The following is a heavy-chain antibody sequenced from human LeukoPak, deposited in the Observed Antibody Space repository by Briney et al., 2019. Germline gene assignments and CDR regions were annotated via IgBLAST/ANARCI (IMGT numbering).Heavy chain of an antibody. CDR3: ATGPGDLRPFDY. CDR1: GYTLTELS. CDR2: FDPEDGAT. D-gene: IGHD3-16*01. J-gene: IGHJ4*02. Sequence: GPSVKVSCKVSGYTLTELSMHWVRQAPGKGLEWMGGFDPEDGATIYAQKFQGRVTMTEDTSTDTAYMELSSLRSEDTAVYYCATGPGDLRPFDYWGQGTLATLSS. V-gene: IGHV1-24*01.